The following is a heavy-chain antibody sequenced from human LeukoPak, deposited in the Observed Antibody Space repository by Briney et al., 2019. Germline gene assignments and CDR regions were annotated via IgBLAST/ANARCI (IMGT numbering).Heavy chain of an antibody. J-gene: IGHJ3*02. V-gene: IGHV4-38-2*02. Sequence: KPSETLSLTCTVSGYSINSGYYWGWIRQPPGKGLEWIAIIYHSGSTYYNPSLKSRVTISVDTSKNQFSLKLSSVTAADTAVYYCARVLKVDGYNLEDAFDIWGQGTMVTVSS. CDR1: GYSINSGYY. CDR2: IYHSGST. CDR3: ARVLKVDGYNLEDAFDI. D-gene: IGHD5-24*01.